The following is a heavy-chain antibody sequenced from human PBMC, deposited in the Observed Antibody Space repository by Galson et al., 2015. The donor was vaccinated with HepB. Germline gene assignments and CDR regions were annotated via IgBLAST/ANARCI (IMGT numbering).Heavy chain of an antibody. D-gene: IGHD3-9*01. Sequence: SVKVSCKVSGYTLTELSMHWVRQAPGKGLEWMGGFDPEDGETIYAQKFQGRVTMTEDTSTDTAYMELSSLRSEDTAVYYCATPRNWLSRPSWDYWGQGTLVTVSS. CDR2: FDPEDGET. CDR1: GYTLTELS. CDR3: ATPRNWLSRPSWDY. J-gene: IGHJ4*02. V-gene: IGHV1-24*01.